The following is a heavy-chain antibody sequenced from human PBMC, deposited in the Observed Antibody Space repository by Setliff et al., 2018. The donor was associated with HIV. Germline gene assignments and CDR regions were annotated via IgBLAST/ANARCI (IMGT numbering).Heavy chain of an antibody. CDR1: GYTFTSFD. Sequence: ASVKVSCKTSGYTFTSFDINWVRQATGQGLEWMGWIIPKSGETSYAEKFRGRVTMTRDTSISTAYMDLSRLRSDDTAVYYCARTEYYDFWSGPRGFDPWGQGTLVTVSS. CDR3: ARTEYYDFWSGPRGFDP. D-gene: IGHD3-3*01. CDR2: IIPKSGET. J-gene: IGHJ5*02. V-gene: IGHV1-2*02.